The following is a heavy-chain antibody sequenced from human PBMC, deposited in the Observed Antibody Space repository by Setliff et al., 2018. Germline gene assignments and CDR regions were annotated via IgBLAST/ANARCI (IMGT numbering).Heavy chain of an antibody. D-gene: IGHD3-16*01. J-gene: IGHJ6*03. CDR3: ARVAPSPPYDYVWGSPNPLGLLYYYYYMDV. CDR2: INHRGST. Sequence: SETLSLTCAAYGGTFSDYHWTWIRQSPEKGLEWIGEINHRGSTNYNPSLKSRVTISIDTSRDQFSLKLCSVTAADTAVYYCARVAPSPPYDYVWGSPNPLGLLYYYYYMDVWGKGTTVTVS. V-gene: IGHV4-34*01. CDR1: GGTFSDYH.